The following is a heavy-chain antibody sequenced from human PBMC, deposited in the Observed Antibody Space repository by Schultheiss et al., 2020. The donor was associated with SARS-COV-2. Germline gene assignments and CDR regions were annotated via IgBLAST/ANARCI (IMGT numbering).Heavy chain of an antibody. CDR2: ISGSGGST. Sequence: GGSLRLSCAASGFTFDDYGMSWVRQAPGKGLEWVSAISGSGGSTYYADSVKGRFTISRDNAKNSLYLQMNSLRAEDTAVYYCARDRLPYYYYYYDMDVWGQGTTVTVSS. CDR3: ARDRLPYYYYYYDMDV. V-gene: IGHV3-20*04. J-gene: IGHJ6*02. D-gene: IGHD6-6*01. CDR1: GFTFDDYG.